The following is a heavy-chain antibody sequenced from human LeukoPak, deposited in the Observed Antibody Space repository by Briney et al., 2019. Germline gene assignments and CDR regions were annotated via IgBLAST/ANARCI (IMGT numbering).Heavy chain of an antibody. V-gene: IGHV3-66*01. CDR1: GFTVSSNY. CDR3: ARSSLSGSYFPNFDY. J-gene: IGHJ4*02. CDR2: IYSGGST. D-gene: IGHD1-26*01. Sequence: GGSLRLSCAASGFTVSSNYMSWVRQAPGKGLEWVSVIYSGGSTYYADSVKGRFTISRDNSKNTLYLQMNSLRAEDTAVYYCARSSLSGSYFPNFDYWGQGTLVTVSS.